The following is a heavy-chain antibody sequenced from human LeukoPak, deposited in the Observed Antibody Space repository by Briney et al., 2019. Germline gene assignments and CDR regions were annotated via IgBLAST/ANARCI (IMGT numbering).Heavy chain of an antibody. Sequence: GGSLRLSCAASGFTFNDYYMSWIRQAPGKGLEWVSCISSSGSTIYYADSVKGRFTISRDNAKNALYLQMNSLGAEDTAVYYCTRDVGVTTIDYWGQGTLVTVSS. CDR1: GFTFNDYY. D-gene: IGHD4-17*01. CDR2: ISSSGSTI. CDR3: TRDVGVTTIDY. J-gene: IGHJ4*01. V-gene: IGHV3-11*01.